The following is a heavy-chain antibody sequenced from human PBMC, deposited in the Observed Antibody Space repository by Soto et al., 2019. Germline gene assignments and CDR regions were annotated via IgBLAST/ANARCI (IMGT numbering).Heavy chain of an antibody. V-gene: IGHV1-3*01. CDR1: GGTFTSYA. CDR3: AGTHYDILTGPNGGFDP. Sequence: ASVKVSCKASGGTFTSYAMHWVRQAPGQSLEWMGWINAGNGNTKYSQKFQGRVTITRDTSASTAYMELSSLRSEDTAVYYCAGTHYDILTGPNGGFDPWGQGTLVTVSS. J-gene: IGHJ5*02. CDR2: INAGNGNT. D-gene: IGHD3-9*01.